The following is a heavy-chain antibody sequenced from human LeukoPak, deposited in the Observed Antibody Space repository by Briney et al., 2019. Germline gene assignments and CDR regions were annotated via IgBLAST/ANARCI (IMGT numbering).Heavy chain of an antibody. J-gene: IGHJ4*02. CDR1: GFTFSSYG. V-gene: IGHV3-30*18. CDR3: AKDPASSRIAVAGTCDY. CDR2: ISYDGSNK. D-gene: IGHD6-19*01. Sequence: AGGSLRLSCAASGFTFSSYGMHWVRQAPGKGLEWVAVISYDGSNKYYADSVKGRFTISRDNSKNTLYLQMNSLRAEDTAVYYCAKDPASSRIAVAGTCDYWGQGTLVTVSS.